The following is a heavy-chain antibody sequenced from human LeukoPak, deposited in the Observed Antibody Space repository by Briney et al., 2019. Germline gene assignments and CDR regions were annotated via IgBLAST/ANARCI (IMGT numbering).Heavy chain of an antibody. V-gene: IGHV4-34*01. CDR2: INHSGST. CDR1: GGSFSGYY. CDR3: ARPLKDYERYNWFDP. Sequence: SETLSLTCAVYGGSFSGYYWRWIRQPPGKGLEWIGEINHSGSTNYNPSLKSRVTISVDTSKNQFSLKLSSVTAADTAVYYCARPLKDYERYNWFDPWGQGSLVTVSS. J-gene: IGHJ5*02. D-gene: IGHD4-17*01.